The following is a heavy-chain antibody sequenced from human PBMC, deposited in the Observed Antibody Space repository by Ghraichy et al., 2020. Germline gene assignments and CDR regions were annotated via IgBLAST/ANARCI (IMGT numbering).Heavy chain of an antibody. J-gene: IGHJ5*02. CDR2: INHSGST. Sequence: SETLSLTCAVYGGSFSGYYWSWIRQPPGKGLEWIGEINHSGSTNYNPSLKSRVTISVDTSKNQFSLKLSSVTAADTAVYYCAKGIAAAGRSPWGQGTLVTVSS. D-gene: IGHD6-13*01. CDR3: AKGIAAAGRSP. CDR1: GGSFSGYY. V-gene: IGHV4-34*01.